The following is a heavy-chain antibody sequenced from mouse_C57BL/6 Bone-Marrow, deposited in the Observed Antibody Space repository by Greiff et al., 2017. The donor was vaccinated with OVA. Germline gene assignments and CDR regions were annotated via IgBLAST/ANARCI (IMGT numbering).Heavy chain of an antibody. CDR2: ISSGGSYT. J-gene: IGHJ2*01. CDR1: GFTFSSYG. CDR3: ARLACDY. V-gene: IGHV5-6*01. Sequence: VQLKESGGDLVKPGGSLKLSCAASGFTFSSYGMSWVRQTPDKRLEWVATISSGGSYTYYPDSVKGRFTISRDNAKNTLYLQMSSLKSEDTAMYYCARLACDYWGQGTTLTVSS.